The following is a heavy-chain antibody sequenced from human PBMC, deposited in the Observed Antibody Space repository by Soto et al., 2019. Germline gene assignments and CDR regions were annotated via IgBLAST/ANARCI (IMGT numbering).Heavy chain of an antibody. CDR1: GFTSSNYD. D-gene: IGHD2-21*01. CDR2: ISYDGSNE. CDR3: SRGIKGGLDA. J-gene: IGHJ5*02. Sequence: QVQLAESGGGVVQPGRSLRLSCVVSGFTSSNYDIHWVRQAPGKGLEWLAMISYDGSNEYFTDSVKGRFIISRDNSKNTLYLQINSLGAEDTAVYYCSRGIKGGLDAWGQGTLVTVSS. V-gene: IGHV3-30-3*01.